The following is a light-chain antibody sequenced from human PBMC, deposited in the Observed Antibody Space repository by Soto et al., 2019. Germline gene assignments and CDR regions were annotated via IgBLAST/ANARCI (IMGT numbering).Light chain of an antibody. CDR3: CSYAGSSSVV. CDR1: SRDVGTYTL. J-gene: IGLJ2*01. Sequence: QSVVTQPPSASGTPGQRVTISCSGSSRDVGTYTLVSWYQHYPGKAPKLIIYEGSKRPSGVSNRFSASKTGRTASLTISGLQPEDEADYYCCSYAGSSSVVFGGGTKVTVL. CDR2: EGS. V-gene: IGLV2-23*01.